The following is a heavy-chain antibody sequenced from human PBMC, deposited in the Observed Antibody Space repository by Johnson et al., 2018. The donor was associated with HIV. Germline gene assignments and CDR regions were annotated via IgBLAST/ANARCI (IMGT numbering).Heavy chain of an antibody. V-gene: IGHV3-13*01. J-gene: IGHJ3*02. D-gene: IGHD4-17*01. CDR1: GFTFSHYD. CDR3: TGVYGDWNDAFDI. CDR2: IGTTDDT. Sequence: EVQLVESGGGLVQPGGSLRLSCAASGFTFSHYDMHWVRQVTGKGLEWVSAIGTTDDTYYPASVKGRFSISRDDAKDSLYLQMHSLRTEDTAVYYCTGVYGDWNDAFDIWGQGTMVTVSS.